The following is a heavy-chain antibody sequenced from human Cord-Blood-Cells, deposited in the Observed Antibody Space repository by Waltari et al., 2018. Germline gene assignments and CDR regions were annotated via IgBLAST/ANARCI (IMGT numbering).Heavy chain of an antibody. CDR3: ARELTGTTQVDP. CDR1: GSTFTSYD. D-gene: IGHD1-7*01. CDR2: MNPNSGNT. V-gene: IGHV1-8*01. J-gene: IGHJ5*02. Sequence: QVQLVQSRAEVKQPGASVKASCKAPGSTFTSYDIKWLIQATGQGLEWMGWMNPNSGNTGDAQKFQGRVTMTRNTSISTAYMELSSLRSEDTAVYYCARELTGTTQVDPWGQGTLVTVSS.